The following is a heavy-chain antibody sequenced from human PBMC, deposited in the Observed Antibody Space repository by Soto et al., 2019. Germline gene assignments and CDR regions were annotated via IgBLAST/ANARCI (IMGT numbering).Heavy chain of an antibody. V-gene: IGHV3-33*01. CDR1: GFTFSSYG. CDR3: ARDPCQQLDEPYYYGMDV. D-gene: IGHD6-13*01. CDR2: IWYDGSNK. Sequence: QVQLVESGGGVVQPGRSLRLSCAASGFTFSSYGMHWVRQAPGKGLEWVAVIWYDGSNKYYADSVKGRFTISRDNSKNTLYPQMNSLRAEDTAVYYCARDPCQQLDEPYYYGMDVWGQGTTVTVSS. J-gene: IGHJ6*02.